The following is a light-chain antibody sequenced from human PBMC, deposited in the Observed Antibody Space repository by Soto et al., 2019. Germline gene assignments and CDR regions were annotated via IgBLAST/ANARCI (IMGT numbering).Light chain of an antibody. J-gene: IGLJ1*01. Sequence: QSALTQPASVSGSPGQAITISCTGTSSDVGGYTYVSWYQQHPGKAPKFIIYDVSNRPSGVCNRFSGSKSGNTASLTISGLQAEDEADYYCSSYTSTNTRQIVFGTGTKLTVL. CDR3: SSYTSTNTRQIV. CDR1: SSDVGGYTY. CDR2: DVS. V-gene: IGLV2-14*01.